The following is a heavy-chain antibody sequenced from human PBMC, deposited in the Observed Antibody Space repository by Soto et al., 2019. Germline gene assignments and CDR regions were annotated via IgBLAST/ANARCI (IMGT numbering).Heavy chain of an antibody. CDR1: GFTFSSYC. CDR3: AILPTYSSSSDYYYYGMDV. D-gene: IGHD6-6*01. CDR2: ISYDGSNK. V-gene: IGHV3-30*03. J-gene: IGHJ6*02. Sequence: GGSLRLSCAASGFTFSSYCMHWVRQAPGKGLEWVAVISYDGSNKYYADSVKGRFTISRDNSKNTLYLQMNSLRAEDTAVYYCAILPTYSSSSDYYYYGMDVWGQGTTVTGSS.